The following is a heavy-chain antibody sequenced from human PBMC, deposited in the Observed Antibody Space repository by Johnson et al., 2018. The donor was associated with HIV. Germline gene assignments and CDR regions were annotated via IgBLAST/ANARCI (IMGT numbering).Heavy chain of an antibody. CDR2: INWNGGCT. J-gene: IGHJ3*02. Sequence: VQLVESGGGVVRPGGSLRLSCAASGFTFDDYGMSWVRQAPGKGLEWVSGINWNGGCTDYADSVTGRFTISRDNAKNSLYLQMNSLRAEDTALYYCTSDRRGSSGAFDIWGQGTMVTVSS. CDR3: TSDRRGSSGAFDI. CDR1: GFTFDDYG. V-gene: IGHV3-20*04. D-gene: IGHD1-26*01.